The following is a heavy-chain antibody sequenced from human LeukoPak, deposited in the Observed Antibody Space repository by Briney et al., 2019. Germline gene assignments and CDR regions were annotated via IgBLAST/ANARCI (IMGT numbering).Heavy chain of an antibody. V-gene: IGHV1-69*02. CDR1: GGTFSSYT. CDR3: ASGVYDSSGYSDFDY. CDR2: IIPILGIA. D-gene: IGHD3-22*01. J-gene: IGHJ4*02. Sequence: SVKVSCKASGGTFSSYTISWVRQAPGQGLEWMGRIIPILGIANYAQKFQGRVTITADKSTSTAYMELSSLRSEDTAAYYCASGVYDSSGYSDFDYWGQGTLVTVSS.